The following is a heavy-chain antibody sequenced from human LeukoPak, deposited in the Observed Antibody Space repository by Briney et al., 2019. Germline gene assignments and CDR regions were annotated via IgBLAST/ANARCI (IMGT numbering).Heavy chain of an antibody. D-gene: IGHD5-24*01. CDR1: GGSFSGYY. Sequence: SETLSLTCAVYGGSFSGYYWSWIRQPPGKGLEWIGEINHSGSTNYNPSLKSRVTISVDTSKNQFSLKLSSVTAADTAVYYCARNQRSGGFDLWGRGTPVTVSS. J-gene: IGHJ2*01. CDR3: ARNQRSGGFDL. V-gene: IGHV4-34*01. CDR2: INHSGST.